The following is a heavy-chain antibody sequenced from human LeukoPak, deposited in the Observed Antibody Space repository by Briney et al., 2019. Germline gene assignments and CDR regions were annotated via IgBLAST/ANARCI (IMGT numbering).Heavy chain of an antibody. Sequence: PGGSLRLSCAASGFNFNRFAMHWVRQVPGRGLEWVAVISSDSSNKNYVESVRGRFTISRENSVNTLYLEMNTLTNDDAGVYYCAKVRRMEWMTPLSDDFDVWGQGTMVTVSS. CDR1: GFNFNRFA. CDR3: AKVRRMEWMTPLSDDFDV. J-gene: IGHJ3*01. CDR2: ISSDSSNK. V-gene: IGHV3-30*04. D-gene: IGHD3-3*01.